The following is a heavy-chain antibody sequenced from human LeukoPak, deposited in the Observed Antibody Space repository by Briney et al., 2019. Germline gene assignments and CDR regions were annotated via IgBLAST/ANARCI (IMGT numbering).Heavy chain of an antibody. V-gene: IGHV1-69*05. D-gene: IGHD3-10*01. CDR3: ARVLGITMVRGASYYMDV. CDR1: GGTFSSYA. CDR2: IIPIFGTA. Sequence: SVEVSCKASGGTFSSYAISWVRQAPGQGLEWMGGIIPIFGTANYAQKFQGRVTITTDESTSTAYMELSSLRSEDTAVYYCARVLGITMVRGASYYMDVWAKGPRSPSP. J-gene: IGHJ6*03.